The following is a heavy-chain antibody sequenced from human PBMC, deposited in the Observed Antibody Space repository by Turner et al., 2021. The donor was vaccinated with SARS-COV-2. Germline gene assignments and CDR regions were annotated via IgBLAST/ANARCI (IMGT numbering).Heavy chain of an antibody. CDR2: IYYSGST. Sequence: QLQLQESGPGLVKPSETPSLTCTVSGGSISSSSYYLGWLRQPPGKGLEWLGSIYYSGSTYYNPSLKSRVTISVDTSKNQFALKLTSVTAAETAVYFCARHWEVAAAAYLARFDPWGQGTLVTVSS. V-gene: IGHV4-39*01. CDR1: GGSISSSSYY. D-gene: IGHD6-13*01. CDR3: ARHWEVAAAAYLARFDP. J-gene: IGHJ5*02.